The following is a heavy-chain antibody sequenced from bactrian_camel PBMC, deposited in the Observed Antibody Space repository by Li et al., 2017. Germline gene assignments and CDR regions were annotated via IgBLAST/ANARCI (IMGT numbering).Heavy chain of an antibody. CDR1: GFTFSTYD. Sequence: VQLVESGGGAVQPGGSLRLSCAASGFTFSTYDMSWVRQAPGKGLEWVSGTNSGGDSTYYAESVKGRFTISGDTAKNTVYLQMNSLKSEGTALYYCVTNPAVSYYTPDFGYWGQGTQVTVS. V-gene: IGHV3S40*01. CDR3: VTNPAVSYYTPDFGY. CDR2: TNSGGDST. J-gene: IGHJ6*01. D-gene: IGHD2*01.